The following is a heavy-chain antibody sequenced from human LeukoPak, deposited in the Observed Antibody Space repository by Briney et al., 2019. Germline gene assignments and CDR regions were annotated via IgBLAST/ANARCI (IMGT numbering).Heavy chain of an antibody. J-gene: IGHJ3*02. V-gene: IGHV1-18*01. D-gene: IGHD1-26*01. Sequence: KPGASVKVSCKASGYTLRSYGITWVRQAPGQGLEWMGWISAYNGNTNYAQKPQGRVTMTTDTSTSTAYMELRSLRSDDTAVYYCAMRKGGWELPHDAFDIWGQGTMVTVSS. CDR2: ISAYNGNT. CDR3: AMRKGGWELPHDAFDI. CDR1: GYTLRSYG.